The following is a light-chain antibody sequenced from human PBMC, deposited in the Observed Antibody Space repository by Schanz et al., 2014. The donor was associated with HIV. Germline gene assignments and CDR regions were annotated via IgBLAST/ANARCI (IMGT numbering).Light chain of an antibody. CDR3: ATWDDSLSRYV. J-gene: IGLJ1*01. CDR1: SSNIGAGYD. Sequence: QSVLTQPPSVSGAPGQRVTISCTGSSSNIGAGYDVHWYQQLPGTAPKLLIYGNSNRPSGVPDRFSGSKSGTSASLAITGLQSEDEADYHCATWDDSLSRYVFGTGTKLTVL. V-gene: IGLV1-40*01. CDR2: GNS.